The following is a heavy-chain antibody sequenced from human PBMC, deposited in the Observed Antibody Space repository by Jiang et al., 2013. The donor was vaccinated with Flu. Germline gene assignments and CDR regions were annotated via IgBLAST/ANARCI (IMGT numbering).Heavy chain of an antibody. CDR2: IIPIFGTA. CDR1: GGTFSSYA. V-gene: IGHV1-69*01. CDR3: ASPGDNMDKYYFDY. J-gene: IGHJ4*02. Sequence: GAEVKKPGSSVKVSCKASGGTFSSYAISWVRQAPGQGLEWMGGIIPIFGTANYAQKFQGRVTITADESTSTAYMELSSLRSEDTAVYYCASPGDNMDKYYFDYWAREPWSPSPQ. D-gene: IGHD3-16*01.